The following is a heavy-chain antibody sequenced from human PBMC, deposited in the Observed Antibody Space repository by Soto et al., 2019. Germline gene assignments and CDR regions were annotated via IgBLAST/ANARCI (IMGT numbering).Heavy chain of an antibody. V-gene: IGHV1-69*12. CDR3: ARNGYCVSTSCYSDYYSGMDV. CDR2: IIRIFGTA. J-gene: IGHJ6*02. Sequence: QVQLVQSGAEVKKPGSSVKVSCKASGGTFSSYAISWVRQAPGQGLEWMGGIIRIFGTANYAQKFQGRVRIIADEYTSTAYMELSSLRSEDTAVYYCARNGYCVSTSCYSDYYSGMDVWGQGTTVTVSS. CDR1: GGTFSSYA. D-gene: IGHD2-2*02.